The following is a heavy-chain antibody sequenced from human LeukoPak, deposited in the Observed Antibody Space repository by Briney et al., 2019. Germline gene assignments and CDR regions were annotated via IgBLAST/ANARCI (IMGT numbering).Heavy chain of an antibody. Sequence: PGGSLRLSCAVSVFTFSSYGMSSVRQAPGKGLEWVSGIRGGGDRITYADSVRAQSTFSKTTSKNTLYLQLNSLRAEDTAIYYCAKTEYSYGSESYVQDCWGQGTLVTVSS. D-gene: IGHD3-10*01. CDR2: IRGGGDRI. CDR3: AKTEYSYGSESYVQDC. J-gene: IGHJ4*02. V-gene: IGHV3-23*01. CDR1: VFTFSSYG.